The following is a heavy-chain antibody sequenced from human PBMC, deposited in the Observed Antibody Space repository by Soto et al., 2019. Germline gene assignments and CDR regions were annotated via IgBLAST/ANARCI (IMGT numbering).Heavy chain of an antibody. V-gene: IGHV2-5*02. J-gene: IGHJ3*01. CDR1: GFSLSTSGVG. CDR2: IYWDGDK. Sequence: KESGPTLVHPTQTLTLTCTFSGFSLSTSGVGVGWIRQPPGKTLEWLALIYWDGDKRYTPSLKSRLFISKVTSKNQVVLTMTKVDPEDTATYYCAHRVVGPGPITRAFDFWGQGTMVTVSS. CDR3: AHRVVGPGPITRAFDF. D-gene: IGHD2-15*01.